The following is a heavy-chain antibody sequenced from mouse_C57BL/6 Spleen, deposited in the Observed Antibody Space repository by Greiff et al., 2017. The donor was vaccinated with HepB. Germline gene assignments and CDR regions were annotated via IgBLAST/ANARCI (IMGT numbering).Heavy chain of an antibody. D-gene: IGHD1-1*01. CDR3: ARQDGSPYFDY. V-gene: IGHV5-6*01. CDR1: GFTFSSYG. J-gene: IGHJ2*01. CDR2: ISSGGSYT. Sequence: EVKLVESGGDLVKPGGSLKLSCAASGFTFSSYGMSWVRQTPDKRLEWVATISSGGSYTYYPDSVKGRFTISRDNAKNTLYLQMSSLKSEDTAMYYCARQDGSPYFDYWGQGTTLTVSS.